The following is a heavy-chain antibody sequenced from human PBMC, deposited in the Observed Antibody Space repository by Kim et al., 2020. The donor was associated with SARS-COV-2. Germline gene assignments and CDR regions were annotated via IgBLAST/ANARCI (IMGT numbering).Heavy chain of an antibody. CDR3: ARHSRIVVVPAAILA. J-gene: IGHJ4*02. Sequence: SETLSLTCTVSGGSISSGGYYWSWIRQHPGKGLEWIGYIYYSGSTYYNPSLKSRVTISVDTSKNQFSLKLSSVTAADTAVYYCARHSRIVVVPAAILAWGQGTLVTVSS. CDR2: IYYSGST. CDR1: GGSISSGGYY. V-gene: IGHV4-39*01. D-gene: IGHD2-2*01.